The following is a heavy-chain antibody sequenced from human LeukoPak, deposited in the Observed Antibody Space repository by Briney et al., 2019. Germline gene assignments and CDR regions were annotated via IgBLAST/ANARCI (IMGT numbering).Heavy chain of an antibody. D-gene: IGHD1-1*01. CDR3: AKYRGSTVVSSRVGFDY. CDR2: IDGGGGNT. V-gene: IGHV3-23*01. Sequence: GGSLRLSCAASGFTFSSYAMNWVRQAPGKGLEWVSGIDGGGGNTYYAHSVEGRFTISRENSKNTVYLQMSSLRAEDTAVYYCAKYRGSTVVSSRVGFDYWGRGTLVTVSS. J-gene: IGHJ4*02. CDR1: GFTFSSYA.